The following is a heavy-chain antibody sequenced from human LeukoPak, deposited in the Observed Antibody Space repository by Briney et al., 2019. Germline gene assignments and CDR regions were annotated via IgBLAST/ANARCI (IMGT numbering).Heavy chain of an antibody. CDR1: GFSITSGYY. CDR3: ATYYTIYNPSDY. V-gene: IGHV4-38-2*02. CDR2: IYHSRST. D-gene: IGHD3-3*01. Sequence: PSETLSLTCNVSGFSITSGYYLGWIRQPPGKGLEWIGSIYHSRSTHFNPSFKSRVTISVDTSKNQFSLKLKCVTAADTAVYDCATYYTIYNPSDYWGHGTLVTVSS. J-gene: IGHJ4*01.